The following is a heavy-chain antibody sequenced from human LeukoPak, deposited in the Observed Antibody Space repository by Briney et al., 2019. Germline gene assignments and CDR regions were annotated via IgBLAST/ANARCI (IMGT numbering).Heavy chain of an antibody. CDR2: IYYSGST. CDR1: GGSISSYY. V-gene: IGHV4-59*01. CDR3: ARATMVRGVIFDP. J-gene: IGHJ5*02. D-gene: IGHD3-10*01. Sequence: PSETLSLTCTVSGGSISSYYWSWIRQPPGKGLEWIGYIYYSGSTNYNPSLKSRVTISVDTSKNQFSLKLSSVTAADTAVYYCARATMVRGVIFDPWGQGTLVTVSS.